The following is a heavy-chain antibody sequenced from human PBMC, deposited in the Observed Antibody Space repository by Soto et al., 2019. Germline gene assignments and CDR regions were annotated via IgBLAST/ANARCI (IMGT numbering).Heavy chain of an antibody. CDR1: GFTFSNYA. J-gene: IGHJ4*02. CDR3: AKGGVIATFGGVVVPYYFDS. V-gene: IGHV3-23*01. D-gene: IGHD3-16*02. CDR2: ISGRDGST. Sequence: PGGSLRLSCAASGFTFSNYAMSWVRQAPGKGLEWVSAISGRDGSTYYADSVSGRFTISRDNSKNTLYLQMDNLRTDDTALYYCAKGGVIATFGGVVVPYYFDSWGQGTPVTVSS.